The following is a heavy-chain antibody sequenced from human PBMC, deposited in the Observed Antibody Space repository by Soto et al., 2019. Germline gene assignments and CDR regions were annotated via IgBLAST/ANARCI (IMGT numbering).Heavy chain of an antibody. V-gene: IGHV5-51*01. CDR1: GYSFTSYW. Sequence: GESLKISCKGSGYSFTSYWIGWVRQMPGKGLEWMGIIYPGDSDTRYSPSFQGQVTISADKSISTAYLQWSNLKASDTAMYYCSRTTPPAVAGQNWFDPWGQGTLVTVSS. D-gene: IGHD6-19*01. CDR3: SRTTPPAVAGQNWFDP. J-gene: IGHJ5*02. CDR2: IYPGDSDT.